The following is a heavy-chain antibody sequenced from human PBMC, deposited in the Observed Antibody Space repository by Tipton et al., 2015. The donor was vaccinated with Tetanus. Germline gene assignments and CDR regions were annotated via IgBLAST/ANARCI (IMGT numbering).Heavy chain of an antibody. V-gene: IGHV4-34*01. CDR1: GVSLTDYY. J-gene: IGHJ6*02. D-gene: IGHD6-19*01. CDR3: ARLILGRSKEVAGIRYYYYYGLDV. CDR2: INHSGSV. Sequence: TLSLTCTVSGVSLTDYYWTWIRQPPGKGLEWIGEINHSGSVKYIPSPKSRATFSVDTSEHQFSLNLSSVTAADTAVYYWARLILGRSKEVAGIRYYYYYGLDVWGQGTTVTVTS.